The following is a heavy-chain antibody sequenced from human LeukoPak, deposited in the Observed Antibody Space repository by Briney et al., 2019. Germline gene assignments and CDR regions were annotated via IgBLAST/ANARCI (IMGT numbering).Heavy chain of an antibody. CDR1: GYTFTTYY. D-gene: IGHD3-22*01. V-gene: IGHV1-18*01. CDR2: ISPYNGNT. CDR3: AREGYYYDSSGFGSDAGCFDY. J-gene: IGHJ4*02. Sequence: GASVKVSCKASGYTFTTYYISWVRQAPGQGLEWMGWISPYNGNTNYAQNFQGRLVMTTDTSTSTAYMELRSLRSDDTAVYYCAREGYYYDSSGFGSDAGCFDYWGQGTLVTVSS.